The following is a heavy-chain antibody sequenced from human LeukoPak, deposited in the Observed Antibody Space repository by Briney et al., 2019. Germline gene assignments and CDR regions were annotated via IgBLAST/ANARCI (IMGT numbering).Heavy chain of an antibody. D-gene: IGHD3-3*01. CDR2: ITGSGRNT. CDR1: GFTFSSYN. J-gene: IGHJ4*02. CDR3: AKDGVNY. Sequence: GGSLRLSCAASGFTFSSYNMVWVRQAAGKGLEWVSTITGSGRNTYYADSVEGRFIVSRDNSKNTLYLQMSGLRAEDTAIYYCAKDGVNYWGQGTLVTVSS. V-gene: IGHV3-23*01.